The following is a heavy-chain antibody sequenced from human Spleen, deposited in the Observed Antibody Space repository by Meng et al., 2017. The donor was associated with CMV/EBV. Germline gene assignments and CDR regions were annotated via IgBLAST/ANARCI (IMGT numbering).Heavy chain of an antibody. J-gene: IGHJ5*02. CDR3: LTDGRNAVS. CDR2: INPGGFDT. V-gene: IGHV1-2*02. Sequence: TVSCEASGYSFSGYYIHWVRQAPGQVLEWMGWINPGGFDTNYAQRFQDRVTMTRDTSLSTVYMEMRSLTSDDTAVYYCLTDGRNAVSWGPGTLVTVSS. CDR1: GYSFSGYY.